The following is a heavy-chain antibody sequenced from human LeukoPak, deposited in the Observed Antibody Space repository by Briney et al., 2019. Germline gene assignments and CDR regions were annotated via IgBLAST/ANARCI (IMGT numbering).Heavy chain of an antibody. V-gene: IGHV3-23*01. CDR2: IAGGGGSTT. Sequence: GGSLRLSCAASGFSFSSCAMTWVRQAPGKGLEWVSAIAGGGGSTTYYADSVKGRFTISADNSKNTLYLQMHSLRAEDTAIYYCAKGRVGGWNGGDCWGQGTLVTVSS. D-gene: IGHD1-1*01. J-gene: IGHJ4*02. CDR3: AKGRVGGWNGGDC. CDR1: GFSFSSCA.